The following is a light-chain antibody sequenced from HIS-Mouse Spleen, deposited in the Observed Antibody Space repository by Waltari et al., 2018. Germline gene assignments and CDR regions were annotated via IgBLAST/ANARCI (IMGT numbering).Light chain of an antibody. CDR2: DVS. CDR3: CSYAGSYTFPYV. V-gene: IGLV2-11*01. Sequence: QSALTQPRPVSGSPGQSVTISCTGTSSDVGGYNYVSWYQQHPGKAPQLMIYDVSKRPSGVPDRFSGSKSGNTASLTISGLQAEDEADYYCCSYAGSYTFPYVFGTGTKVTVL. CDR1: SSDVGGYNY. J-gene: IGLJ1*01.